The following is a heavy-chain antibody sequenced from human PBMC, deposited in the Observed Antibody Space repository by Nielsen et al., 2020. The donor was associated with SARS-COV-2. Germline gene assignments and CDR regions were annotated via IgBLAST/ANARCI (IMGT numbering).Heavy chain of an antibody. CDR1: GFTFSSYE. CDR3: AKRRGAVAGTWYFDY. J-gene: IGHJ4*02. Sequence: GESLKISCAASGFTFSSYEMNWVRQAPGKGLEWVSAISGSGGSTYYADSVKGRFTISRDNSKNTLYLQMNSLRAEDTAVYYCAKRRGAVAGTWYFDYWGQGTLVTVSS. V-gene: IGHV3-23*01. CDR2: ISGSGGST. D-gene: IGHD6-19*01.